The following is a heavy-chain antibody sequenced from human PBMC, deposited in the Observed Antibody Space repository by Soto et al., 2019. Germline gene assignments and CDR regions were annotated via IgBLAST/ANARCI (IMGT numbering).Heavy chain of an antibody. D-gene: IGHD3-3*01. CDR1: GGSISSYY. V-gene: IGHV4-34*01. J-gene: IGHJ4*02. Sequence: SETLSLTCTVSGGSISSYYWSWIRQPPGKGLEWIGEINHSGSTNYNPSLKSRVTISVDASKNQFSLKLSSVTAADTALYYFGRSEGEWRKPYYFEYWGQGTLVTVSS. CDR3: GRSEGEWRKPYYFEY. CDR2: INHSGST.